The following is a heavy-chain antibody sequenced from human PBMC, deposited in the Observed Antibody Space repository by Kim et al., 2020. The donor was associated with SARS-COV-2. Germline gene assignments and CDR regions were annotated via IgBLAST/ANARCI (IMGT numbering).Heavy chain of an antibody. CDR3: ARSDSYCGSSNCYSGVDCLDV. V-gene: IGHV4-59*13. D-gene: IGHD2-2*02. CDR2: IYNSGST. CDR1: GGSLSSYH. J-gene: IGHJ3*01. Sequence: SETLSLTCSVSGGSLSSYHWSWLRQPPGKGLEWIGHIYNSGSTNYNPSLRSRVTISVDMSKNQISLKLTSVTPADTAVYHCARSDSYCGSSNCYSGVDCLDVWGQGTLAIVSS.